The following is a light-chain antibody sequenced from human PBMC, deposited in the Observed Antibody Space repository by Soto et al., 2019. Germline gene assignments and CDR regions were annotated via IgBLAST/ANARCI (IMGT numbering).Light chain of an antibody. CDR3: QQRINWPLT. CDR2: DAS. CDR1: QSVGSY. V-gene: IGKV3-11*01. J-gene: IGKJ1*01. Sequence: EIVLTQSPATLSLSPGERAALSCRASQSVGSYLAWYQQKPGQAPRLLIYDASNRATGIPARFSGSGSGTDFTLTISSLEPADFAVYYCQQRINWPLTFGQGTKVEIK.